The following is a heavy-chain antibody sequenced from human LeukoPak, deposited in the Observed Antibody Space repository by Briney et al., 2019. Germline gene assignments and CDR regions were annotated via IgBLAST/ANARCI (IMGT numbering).Heavy chain of an antibody. CDR2: ISYDGSNK. V-gene: IGHV3-30*04. CDR3: ARDHIRMLLRLGELSPNGPLVY. Sequence: GGSLRLSCAASGFTFSSYAMHWVRQAPGKGLEGVAVISYDGSNKYYADSVKGGFTISRDNSNISLYLQMNSLRAEVTAVYYCARDHIRMLLRLGELSPNGPLVYWGQGTLVTVSS. CDR1: GFTFSSYA. J-gene: IGHJ4*02. D-gene: IGHD3-16*02.